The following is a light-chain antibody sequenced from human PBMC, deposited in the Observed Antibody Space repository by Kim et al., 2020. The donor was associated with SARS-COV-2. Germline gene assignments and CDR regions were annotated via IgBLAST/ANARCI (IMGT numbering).Light chain of an antibody. CDR2: DND. CDR3: GTWDNSLGSWV. Sequence: GQKVTISCSGTTASIGRNLVSWYQHLPGTAPKLLIYDNDNRPSGIPDRFSGSKSGTSATLGITGLQTGDEADFYCGTWDNSLGSWVLGTGTKVTVL. J-gene: IGLJ1*01. CDR1: TASIGRNL. V-gene: IGLV1-51*01.